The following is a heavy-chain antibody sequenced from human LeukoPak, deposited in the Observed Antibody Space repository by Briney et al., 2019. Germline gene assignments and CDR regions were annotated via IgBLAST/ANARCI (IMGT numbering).Heavy chain of an antibody. D-gene: IGHD3-10*01. CDR2: IYPGDSDT. Sequence: PGESLKISCKGSGYSFTSYWIGRVRQMPGKGPEWMGIIYPGDSDTRYSPSFQGQVTISADKSISTAYLQWSSLKASDTAMYYCARAMVRGVISSARDYWGQGTLVTVSS. CDR1: GYSFTSYW. CDR3: ARAMVRGVISSARDY. J-gene: IGHJ4*02. V-gene: IGHV5-51*01.